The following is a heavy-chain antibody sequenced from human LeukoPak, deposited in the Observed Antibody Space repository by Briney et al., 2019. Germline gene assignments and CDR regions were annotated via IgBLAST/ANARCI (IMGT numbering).Heavy chain of an antibody. D-gene: IGHD3-10*01. CDR3: ARSLYSGSSWYWFDP. CDR1: GGSISSYY. J-gene: IGHJ5*02. Sequence: SETLSLTCTVSGGSISSYYWSWIRQPPGKGLEWIGYIYYSGSTNYNPSLKSRVTISVDTSKNQFSLKLSSVTAADTAVYYCARSLYSGSSWYWFDPWGQGTLVTVSS. V-gene: IGHV4-59*01. CDR2: IYYSGST.